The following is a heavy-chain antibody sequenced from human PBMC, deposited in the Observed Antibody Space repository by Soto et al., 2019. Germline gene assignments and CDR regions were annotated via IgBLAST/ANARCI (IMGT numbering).Heavy chain of an antibody. CDR2: ILPIFGTV. V-gene: IGHV1-69*06. CDR3: ARDLDGSRRLDY. CDR1: GGTFSSYP. Sequence: QVQLVQSGAEVKKPGSSVSVSCKASGGTFSSYPISWVRQAPGQGLEWMGWILPIFGTVNYAQKFQGRVTITADRSTSTAYMDLSSLRSEETAVYYCARDLDGSRRLDYWGQGTLVTVSS. J-gene: IGHJ4*02. D-gene: IGHD6-13*01.